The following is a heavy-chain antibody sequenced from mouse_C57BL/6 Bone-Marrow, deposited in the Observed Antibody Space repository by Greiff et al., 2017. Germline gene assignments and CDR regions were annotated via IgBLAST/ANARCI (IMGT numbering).Heavy chain of an antibody. CDR3: ARGGVITRD. Sequence: QVQLKQPGAELVKPGASVKLSCTASGYTFTSYWMQWVKQRPGQGLEWIGEIDPSDSYTNYHQKFKGKATLTVDTSSSTAYMQLSSLTSEDSAVYYCARGGVITRDWGQGTLVTVSA. D-gene: IGHD1-1*01. V-gene: IGHV1-50*01. CDR2: IDPSDSYT. J-gene: IGHJ3*01. CDR1: GYTFTSYW.